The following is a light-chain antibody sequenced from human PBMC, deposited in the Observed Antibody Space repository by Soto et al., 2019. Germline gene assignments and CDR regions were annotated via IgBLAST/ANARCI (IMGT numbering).Light chain of an antibody. CDR2: AAS. Sequence: GDRVTITCRASQDIRNDVGWYQQKAGKAPNRLIFAASSLHSGVPSRFSGSRSGTEFTLTIASLQPEDFATYYSLKHNTYPFTFGGGTKVDIK. V-gene: IGKV1-17*01. J-gene: IGKJ4*01. CDR1: QDIRND. CDR3: LKHNTYPFT.